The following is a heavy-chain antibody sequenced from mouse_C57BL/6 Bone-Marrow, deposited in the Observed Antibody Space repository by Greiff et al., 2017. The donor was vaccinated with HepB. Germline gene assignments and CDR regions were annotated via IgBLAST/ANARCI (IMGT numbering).Heavy chain of an antibody. J-gene: IGHJ3*01. CDR3: ARGTVPSFAY. D-gene: IGHD1-1*01. V-gene: IGHV1-42*01. CDR2: INPSTGGT. Sequence: EVQLQQSGPELVKPGASVKISCKASGYSFTGYYMNWVKQSPEKSLEWIGEINPSTGGTTYNQKFKAKATLTVDKSSSTAYMQLKSLTSEDSAVYYCARGTVPSFAYWGQGTLVTVSA. CDR1: GYSFTGYY.